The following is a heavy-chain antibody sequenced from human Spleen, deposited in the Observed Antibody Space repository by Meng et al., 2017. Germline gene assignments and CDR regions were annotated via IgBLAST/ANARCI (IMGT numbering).Heavy chain of an antibody. V-gene: IGHV4-4*07. D-gene: IGHD5/OR15-5a*01. CDR2: IYSSGST. Sequence: VHMEEVGPRVVKPSETLFPHFFVLCGFIHSFFWSLNPAAGGEGLEWIGRIYSSGSTNYNPSLKSRLTMSVDTSKNQFSMSLSSVTAADTAVYYCARSVNWFDPWGQGTLVTVFS. CDR1: GFIHSFF. J-gene: IGHJ5*02. CDR3: ARSVNWFDP.